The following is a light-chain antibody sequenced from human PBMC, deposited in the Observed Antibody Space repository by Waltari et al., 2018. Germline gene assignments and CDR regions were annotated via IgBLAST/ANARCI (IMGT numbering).Light chain of an antibody. CDR3: QQYGRSVT. CDR1: QSVTNNY. CDR2: GAS. V-gene: IGKV3-20*01. J-gene: IGKJ4*01. Sequence: DILLTQFPGTLALSPGEGSTLSCRASQSVTNNYLAWYQQKPGQAPRLLIYGASSRATGIPDRFSGSGSGTDFTLTITRLEPEDFAAYYCQQYGRSVTFGGGTKLQIK.